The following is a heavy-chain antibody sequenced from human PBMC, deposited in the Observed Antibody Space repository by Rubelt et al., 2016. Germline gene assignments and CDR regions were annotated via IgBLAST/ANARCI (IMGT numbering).Heavy chain of an antibody. CDR3: VSQWLVPGDYYYHGMDV. D-gene: IGHD6-19*01. Sequence: QLQLQESSPRLVKPSETLSLICNVSGGSLRGSSYYWGWIRQPPGKGLEWIVSLFYGGSTYYNPSLKTRVTISTDTSENQFALKLNSGTAADTAIYYCVSQWLVPGDYYYHGMDVWGQGTTVTVSS. CDR2: LFYGGST. V-gene: IGHV4-39*07. J-gene: IGHJ6*02. CDR1: GGSLRGSSYY.